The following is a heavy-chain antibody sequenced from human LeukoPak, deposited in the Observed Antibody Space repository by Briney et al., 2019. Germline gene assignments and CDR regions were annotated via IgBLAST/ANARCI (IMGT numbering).Heavy chain of an antibody. Sequence: AASVKVSCRASGYTFTGYYMHWVRQAPGQGLEWMGWINPNSGGTNYAQKFQGRVTMTRDTSISTAYMEPSRLRSDDTAVYYCARDVSNTMIVVVITTSWFDPWGQGTLVTVSS. J-gene: IGHJ5*02. CDR2: INPNSGGT. CDR1: GYTFTGYY. CDR3: ARDVSNTMIVVVITTSWFDP. V-gene: IGHV1-2*02. D-gene: IGHD3-22*01.